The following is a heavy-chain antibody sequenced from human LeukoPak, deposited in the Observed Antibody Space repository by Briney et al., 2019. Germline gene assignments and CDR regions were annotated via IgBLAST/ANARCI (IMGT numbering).Heavy chain of an antibody. CDR2: INHSGST. CDR3: ARVHYDYVWGSYRSRHFDY. CDR1: GGSISGSSYY. Sequence: SETLSLTCTVSGGSISGSSYYWGWIRQPPGKGLEWIGEINHSGSTNYNPSLKSRVTISVDTSKNQFSLKLSSVTAADTAVYYCARVHYDYVWGSYRSRHFDYWGQGTLVTVSS. V-gene: IGHV4-39*07. D-gene: IGHD3-16*02. J-gene: IGHJ4*02.